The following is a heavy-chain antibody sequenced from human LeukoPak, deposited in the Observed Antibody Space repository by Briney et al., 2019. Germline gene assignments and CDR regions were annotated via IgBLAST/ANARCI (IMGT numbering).Heavy chain of an antibody. V-gene: IGHV4-34*01. D-gene: IGHD6-19*01. J-gene: IGHJ6*03. Sequence: SGTLSLTCAVYGGSFSGYYWSWIRQPPGKGLEWIGEINHSGSTNYNPSLKSRVTISVDTSKNQFSLKLSSVTAADTAVYYCARLPRLGSYYYYYYMDVWGKGTTVTISS. CDR1: GGSFSGYY. CDR2: INHSGST. CDR3: ARLPRLGSYYYYYYMDV.